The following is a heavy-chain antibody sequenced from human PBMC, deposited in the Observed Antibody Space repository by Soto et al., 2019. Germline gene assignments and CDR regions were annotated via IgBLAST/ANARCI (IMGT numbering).Heavy chain of an antibody. V-gene: IGHV3-13*04. J-gene: IGHJ6*03. Sequence: PVGSLRLSCAASGFTFSSYDMHWVRQATGKGLEWVSAIGTAGETYYPGSKKGRFTISRDNAKKSLYLQMNSLRAEDTAVYYFANLKRAVAGTYYYYYMDVWGKGTTVTVSS. D-gene: IGHD6-19*01. CDR2: IGTAGET. CDR3: ANLKRAVAGTYYYYYMDV. CDR1: GFTFSSYD.